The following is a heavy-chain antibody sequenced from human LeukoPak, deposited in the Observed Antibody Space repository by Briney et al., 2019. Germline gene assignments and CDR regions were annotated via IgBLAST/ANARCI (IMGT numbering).Heavy chain of an antibody. Sequence: GASVKVSCKASGYTFTGYYMHWVRQAPGQGLEWMGWINPNSGGTNYAQKFRGRVTMTRDTSISTAYMELSRLRSDDTAVYYCARYYYDSSGYYSRPQFYYFDYWGQGTLVTVSS. D-gene: IGHD3-22*01. J-gene: IGHJ4*02. V-gene: IGHV1-2*02. CDR1: GYTFTGYY. CDR3: ARYYYDSSGYYSRPQFYYFDY. CDR2: INPNSGGT.